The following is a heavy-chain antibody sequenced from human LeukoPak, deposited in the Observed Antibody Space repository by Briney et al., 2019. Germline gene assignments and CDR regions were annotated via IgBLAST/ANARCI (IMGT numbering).Heavy chain of an antibody. CDR3: ARFNSSWYGAFDI. CDR2: INPNSGGT. Sequence: ASVKVSCKASRGTFSSYAISWVRQAPGQGLEWMGWINPNSGGTNYAQKFQGRVTMTRDTSISTAYMELSRLRSDDTAVYYCARFNSSWYGAFDIWGQGTMVTV. V-gene: IGHV1-2*02. D-gene: IGHD6-13*01. J-gene: IGHJ3*02. CDR1: RGTFSSYA.